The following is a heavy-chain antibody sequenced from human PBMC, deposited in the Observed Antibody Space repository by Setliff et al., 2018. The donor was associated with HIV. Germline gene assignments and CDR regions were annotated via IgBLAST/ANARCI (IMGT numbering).Heavy chain of an antibody. CDR3: AIGFCNNSNCYIGVLDY. J-gene: IGHJ4*02. V-gene: IGHV5-10-1*01. Sequence: PGESLKISCKGFGYTFTNYWISWVRQVPGKGLEWVGRIAPSEDSESPIGYSQSFQGHVTISADKSINTAYQQWTSLKASDTAMYYCAIGFCNNSNCYIGVLDYWGQGTLVTVSS. CDR1: GYTFTNYW. D-gene: IGHD2-2*02. CDR2: IAPSEDSESPI.